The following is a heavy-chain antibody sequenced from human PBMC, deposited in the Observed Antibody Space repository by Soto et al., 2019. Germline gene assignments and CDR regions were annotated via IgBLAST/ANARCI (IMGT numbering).Heavy chain of an antibody. V-gene: IGHV1-18*01. CDR2: ITAYNGNT. CDR3: ARYYYDSSGRRACYFDY. D-gene: IGHD3-22*01. J-gene: IGHJ4*02. Sequence: ASVKVSCKASGYTFTSYGNSWVRQAPGQGLEWMGWITAYNGNTNYAQKLQGRVTMTTDTSTSTAYMELRSLRSDDTAVNYCARYYYDSSGRRACYFDYWGQGTLVTVSS. CDR1: GYTFTSYG.